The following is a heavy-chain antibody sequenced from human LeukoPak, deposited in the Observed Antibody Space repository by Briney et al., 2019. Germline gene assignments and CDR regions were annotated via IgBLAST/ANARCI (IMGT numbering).Heavy chain of an antibody. Sequence: GESLKISCKGSGYSFTSYWIGWVRQMPGKGLEWMGIIYPGDSDTRYSPSFQGQVTISADKSISTAYLQWSSLKASDTAMYYCARAPQCGQLWFGEFGPEYNWFDPWGQGTLVTVSS. D-gene: IGHD3-10*01. CDR3: ARAPQCGQLWFGEFGPEYNWFDP. CDR2: IYPGDSDT. V-gene: IGHV5-51*01. CDR1: GYSFTSYW. J-gene: IGHJ5*02.